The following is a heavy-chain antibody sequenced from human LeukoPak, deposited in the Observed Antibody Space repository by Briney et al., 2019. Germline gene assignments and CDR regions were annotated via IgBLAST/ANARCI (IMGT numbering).Heavy chain of an antibody. CDR2: SQTTKPNSCTT. V-gene: IGHV3-72*01. Sequence: GGSLRLSCAASGFAITDHHMDWVRQAPGKGMEWVSRSQTTKPNSCTTEYAASVKGRFTISRQLNSLKTEDTAVYYCVRVVTTSSGWYHFDNWGQGTLVTVSS. CDR1: GFAITDHH. J-gene: IGHJ4*02. D-gene: IGHD6-13*01. CDR3: VRVVTTSSGWYHFDN.